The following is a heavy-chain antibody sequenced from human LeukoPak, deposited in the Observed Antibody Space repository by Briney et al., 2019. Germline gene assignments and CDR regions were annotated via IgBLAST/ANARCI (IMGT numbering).Heavy chain of an antibody. V-gene: IGHV3-23*01. D-gene: IGHD4-17*01. CDR2: ISGSGDST. Sequence: GGSLRLSCAASGLTSSNSGMSWVRQAPGKGLEWVSVISGSGDSTYYADSVKGRFTISRDNSKNTLYLQMHSLRTEDTAVYYCARDPTTVTVGDDGMDVWGQGTTVTVSS. CDR1: GLTSSNSG. J-gene: IGHJ6*02. CDR3: ARDPTTVTVGDDGMDV.